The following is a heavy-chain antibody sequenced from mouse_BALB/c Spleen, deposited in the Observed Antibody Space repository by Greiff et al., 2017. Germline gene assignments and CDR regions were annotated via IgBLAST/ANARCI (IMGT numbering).Heavy chain of an antibody. J-gene: IGHJ1*01. CDR3: VSWYFDV. CDR2: INPGSGGT. CDR1: GYAFTNYL. V-gene: IGHV1-54*01. Sequence: VMLVESGAELVRPGTSVKVSCKASGYAFTNYLIEWVKQRPGQGLEWIGVINPGSGGTNYNEKFKGKATLTADKSSSIAYMQLSSLTSDDSAVYFCVSWYFDVWGAGTTVTVSS.